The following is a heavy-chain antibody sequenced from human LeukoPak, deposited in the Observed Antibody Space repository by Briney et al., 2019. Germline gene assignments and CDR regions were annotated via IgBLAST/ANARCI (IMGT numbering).Heavy chain of an antibody. J-gene: IGHJ4*02. CDR1: GFTFSSYS. CDR3: ARDRSYGHNPFDY. Sequence: GGSLRLSCAASGFTFSSYSMNWVRQAPGKGLEWVSYISSSSTIYYADSVKGRFTISRDNAKNSLYLQMNSLRDEDTAVYYCARDRSYGHNPFDYWGQGTLVTVSS. D-gene: IGHD5-18*01. V-gene: IGHV3-48*02. CDR2: ISSSSTI.